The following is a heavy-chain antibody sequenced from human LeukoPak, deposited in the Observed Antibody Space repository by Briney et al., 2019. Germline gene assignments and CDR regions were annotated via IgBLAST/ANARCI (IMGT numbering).Heavy chain of an antibody. Sequence: SETLSLTCTVSGGSIRSVSYNWGWIRQPPGKGLEWIGSLHYTGNTYYNPSLKSRVTMSVDTSKNQFSLKLSSVTAADTAVYYCARAGLWFGGPGADYYYYYMDVWGKGTTVTISS. CDR2: LHYTGNT. J-gene: IGHJ6*03. D-gene: IGHD3-10*01. CDR1: GGSIRSVSYN. CDR3: ARAGLWFGGPGADYYYYYMDV. V-gene: IGHV4-39*07.